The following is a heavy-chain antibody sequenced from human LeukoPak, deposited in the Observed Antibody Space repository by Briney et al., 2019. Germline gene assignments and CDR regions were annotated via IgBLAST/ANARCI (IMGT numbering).Heavy chain of an antibody. CDR1: GGSFSGYY. Sequence: SETLSLTCAVYGGSFSGYYWSWIRQPPGKGLEWIGEINHSGSTNYNPSLKSRVTISIDTSRNQFSLKLSSVTAADTAVYYCARGGGYYDGFDYWGRGTLVTVSS. J-gene: IGHJ4*02. CDR3: ARGGGYYDGFDY. CDR2: INHSGST. D-gene: IGHD1-26*01. V-gene: IGHV4-34*01.